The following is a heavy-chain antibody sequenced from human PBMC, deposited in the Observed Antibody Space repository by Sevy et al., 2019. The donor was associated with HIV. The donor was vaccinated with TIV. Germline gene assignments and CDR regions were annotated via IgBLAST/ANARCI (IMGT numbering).Heavy chain of an antibody. J-gene: IGHJ6*02. V-gene: IGHV3-9*01. Sequence: GGSLRLSCAASGFTFDDYAMPWVRQAPGKGLEGVSGISWNSGSIGYAGSVKGRLTISRDNAKISLYLQMNSLRAENTALYYRAKDRGVDPYYGMDVWGQGTTVTVSS. D-gene: IGHD2-15*01. CDR2: ISWNSGSI. CDR1: GFTFDDYA. CDR3: AKDRGVDPYYGMDV.